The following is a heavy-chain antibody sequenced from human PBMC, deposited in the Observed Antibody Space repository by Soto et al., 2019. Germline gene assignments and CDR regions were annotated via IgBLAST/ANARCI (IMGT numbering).Heavy chain of an antibody. CDR3: ARDRSVLRFLEWPNWFDP. CDR1: GGTFSSYT. D-gene: IGHD3-3*01. Sequence: ASVKVSCKASGGTFSSYTISWVRQSPGQGLEWMGRIIPILGIANYAQKFQGRVTITADKSTSTAYMELSSLRSEDTAVYYCARDRSVLRFLEWPNWFDPWGQGTLVTVSS. CDR2: IIPILGIA. V-gene: IGHV1-69*04. J-gene: IGHJ5*02.